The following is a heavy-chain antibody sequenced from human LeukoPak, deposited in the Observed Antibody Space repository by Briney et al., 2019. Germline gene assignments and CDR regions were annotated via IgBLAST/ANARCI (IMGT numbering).Heavy chain of an antibody. CDR3: AKEGRGGFDI. CDR2: IGFDGSKI. CDR1: GFTFSRSG. D-gene: IGHD3-16*01. Sequence: GGSLRLSCAASGFTFSRSGMHWVRQAPGKRLEWVTFIGFDGSKIYYADSVKGRFTISRDNSKNTLYLQMNSLSAGDTAVYYCAKEGRGGFDIWGQGTMVTVSS. J-gene: IGHJ3*02. V-gene: IGHV3-30*02.